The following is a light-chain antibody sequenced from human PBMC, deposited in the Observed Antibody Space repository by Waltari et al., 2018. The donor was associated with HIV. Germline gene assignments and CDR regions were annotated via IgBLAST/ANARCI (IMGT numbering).Light chain of an antibody. CDR2: RDN. CDR1: TATIGATF. Sequence: QSVLPQPPSASGPPGQKVTISCSGGTATIGATFVFWFQQFPGTAPKLLIYRDNLRHSGVPARFSGSKSGTSASLTISGLRSDDEAHYFCAVLDDTLGGGVFGGGTKLTVL. J-gene: IGLJ2*01. CDR3: AVLDDTLGGGV. V-gene: IGLV1-47*01.